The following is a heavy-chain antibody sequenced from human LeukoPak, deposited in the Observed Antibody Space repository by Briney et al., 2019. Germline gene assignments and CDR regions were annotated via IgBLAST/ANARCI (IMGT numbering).Heavy chain of an antibody. CDR2: IKEDGGEG. CDR3: TKGRGGGYDYVADY. V-gene: IGHV3-7*03. Sequence: PGGSLRLSCAASGFTFSSYWMTWVRQAPGKGLEWVANIKEDGGEGYYVDSVKGRFTVSRDNAKNPLYLQMNSLRAEDTALYYCTKGRGGGYDYVADYWGQGTLVTVSS. D-gene: IGHD5-12*01. CDR1: GFTFSSYW. J-gene: IGHJ4*02.